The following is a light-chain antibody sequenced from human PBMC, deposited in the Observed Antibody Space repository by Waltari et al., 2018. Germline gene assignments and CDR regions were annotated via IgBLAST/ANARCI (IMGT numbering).Light chain of an antibody. CDR2: DAS. Sequence: EVVLTQSPATLSLSPGERATLSCRASQSVDYYLAWYQQKPGQAPRLLIYDASNRAAGIPARFGGSGSGTDFTLTISSLEPEDFAVYYCQQRKRWPPYTFGQGTKLEIK. CDR3: QQRKRWPPYT. V-gene: IGKV3-11*01. J-gene: IGKJ2*01. CDR1: QSVDYY.